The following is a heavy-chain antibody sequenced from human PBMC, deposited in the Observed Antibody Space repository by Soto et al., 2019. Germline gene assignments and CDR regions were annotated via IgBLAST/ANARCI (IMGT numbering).Heavy chain of an antibody. CDR2: ISWNSGSI. CDR1: GFTFDDYA. J-gene: IGHJ5*02. V-gene: IGHV3-9*01. CDR3: AKALAPILTDNDNWFDP. D-gene: IGHD2-8*01. Sequence: PGGSLRLSCAASGFTFDDYAMHWVRQAPGKGLEWVSGISWNSGSIGYADSVKGRFTISRDNAKSSLYLQMNSLRAEDTALYYCAKALAPILTDNDNWFDPWGQGTLVTVSS.